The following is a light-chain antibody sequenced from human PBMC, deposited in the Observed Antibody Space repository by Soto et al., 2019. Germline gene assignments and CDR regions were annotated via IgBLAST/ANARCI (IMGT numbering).Light chain of an antibody. V-gene: IGKV3-20*01. J-gene: IGKJ4*01. Sequence: IVLTQSPGTLSLSPGERATLSCRASQSVSSSDLAWYQQKPGQAPRLLIYGASNRATGIPDRFSGSGSGTDFTLTISRLEPEDFAVYYCQQYGSSRLTFGGGTKVDIK. CDR1: QSVSSSD. CDR2: GAS. CDR3: QQYGSSRLT.